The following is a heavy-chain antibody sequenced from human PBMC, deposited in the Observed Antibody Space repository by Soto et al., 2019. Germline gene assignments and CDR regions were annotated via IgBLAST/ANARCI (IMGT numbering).Heavy chain of an antibody. D-gene: IGHD3-10*01. CDR1: GFTLSSYE. J-gene: IGHJ6*02. V-gene: IGHV3-48*03. Sequence: PGGSLRRSCAASGFTLSSYEMNWVRQAPGKGLEWVSYISSSGSTIYYADSVKGRFTISRDNAKNSLYLQMNSLRAEDTAVYYCATLDGSGSYYRTYYYYYGMDVWGQGTTVTVSS. CDR2: ISSSGSTI. CDR3: ATLDGSGSYYRTYYYYYGMDV.